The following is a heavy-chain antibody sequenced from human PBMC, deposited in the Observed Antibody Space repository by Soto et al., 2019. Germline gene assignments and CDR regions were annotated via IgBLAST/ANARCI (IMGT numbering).Heavy chain of an antibody. D-gene: IGHD2-21*02. CDR2: IYYSGST. Sequence: PSETLSLTCTVSGGSISSGDYYWSWIRQPPGKGLEWIGYIYYSGSTNYNPSLKSRVTISVDTSKNQFSLKLSSVTAADTAVYYCARTSTPPRTPGPGDVYYYGMDVWGQGTTVTVSS. J-gene: IGHJ6*02. V-gene: IGHV4-61*08. CDR3: ARTSTPPRTPGPGDVYYYGMDV. CDR1: GGSISSGDYY.